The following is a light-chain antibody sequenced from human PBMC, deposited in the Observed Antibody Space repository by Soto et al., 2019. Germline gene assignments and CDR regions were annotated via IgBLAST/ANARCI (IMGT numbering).Light chain of an antibody. CDR3: SSYTSSSTPHVV. CDR1: STDFVTYNR. Sequence: QSALTQPPSVSGSPGQSVTISCTGTSTDFVTYNRVSWYQQPPGTAPKLIVYEASNRPSGVPDRFSGSKSGNTASLTISGLQAEDEADYYCSSYTSSSTPHVVFGGGTKLTVL. J-gene: IGLJ2*01. V-gene: IGLV2-18*02. CDR2: EAS.